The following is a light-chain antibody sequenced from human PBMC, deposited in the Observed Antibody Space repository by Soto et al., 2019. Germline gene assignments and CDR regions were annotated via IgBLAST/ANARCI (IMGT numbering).Light chain of an antibody. CDR3: TSYTTSTTLV. CDR2: GVR. Sequence: QPVLTQPASVSGSPGQSITISCTGTSSDVGAYNYVSWYQQHPGIPPKLFIYGVRNRPSGVSNRFSGSKSGNTASLTISGLQAEDEADYYCTSYTTSTTLVFGTGTKVTVL. J-gene: IGLJ1*01. V-gene: IGLV2-14*03. CDR1: SSDVGAYNY.